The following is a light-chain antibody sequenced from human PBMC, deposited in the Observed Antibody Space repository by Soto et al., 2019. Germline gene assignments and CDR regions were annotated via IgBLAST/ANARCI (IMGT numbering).Light chain of an antibody. V-gene: IGKV3-20*01. CDR2: GAS. J-gene: IGKJ1*01. CDR3: QQYDTSPPT. CDR1: QSVSNNY. Sequence: EIVLTQSPGTLSLSPGERATLSCRASQSVSNNYLAWYQQKPGQAPRLLIHGASNRATGIPDRFSGSGSGTDFTLTISRLEPEDFAVYSCQQYDTSPPTFGQGTKVDIK.